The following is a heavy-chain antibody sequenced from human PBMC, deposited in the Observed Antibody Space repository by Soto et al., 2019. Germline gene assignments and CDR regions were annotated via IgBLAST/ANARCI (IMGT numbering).Heavy chain of an antibody. D-gene: IGHD6-6*01. V-gene: IGHV4-34*01. CDR1: GGSFSGYY. Sequence: PSETLSLTCAVYGGSFSGYYWSWIRLPPGKGLEWIGEINHSGSTNYNPSLKSRVTISVDTSKNQFSLKLSSVTAADTAVYYCARLPPYSSSSGLKDYWGQGTLVTVS. CDR2: INHSGST. J-gene: IGHJ4*02. CDR3: ARLPPYSSSSGLKDY.